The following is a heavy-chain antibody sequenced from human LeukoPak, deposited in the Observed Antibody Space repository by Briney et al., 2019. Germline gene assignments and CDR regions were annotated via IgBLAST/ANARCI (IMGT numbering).Heavy chain of an antibody. J-gene: IGHJ4*02. V-gene: IGHV3-21*06. Sequence: MPGGSLRLSCAASGYTFSTYAMNWVRQAPGKGLEWVSSISSSGSYIYYADSMQGRFTISRDNARNSLYLQMNSLRAEDTAVYYCARGNGNFRYYFDYWGQGTLVTVSS. D-gene: IGHD1-7*01. CDR2: ISSSGSYI. CDR1: GYTFSTYA. CDR3: ARGNGNFRYYFDY.